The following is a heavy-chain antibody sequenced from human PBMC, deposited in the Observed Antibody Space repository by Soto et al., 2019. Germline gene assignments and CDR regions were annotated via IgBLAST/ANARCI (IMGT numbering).Heavy chain of an antibody. J-gene: IGHJ5*02. CDR2: IFYLGSS. CDR1: GDSIISSDFY. V-gene: IGHV4-39*01. Sequence: SETLSLTCTVSGDSIISSDFYWGWVRQPPGKGLEWIGSIFYLGSSYYNPSLKSRVTMSVDTSKNQFSLRLRSVTAADTALYFRARHSLALRKNNWFDPWGQGIMVTVSS. D-gene: IGHD3-3*02. CDR3: ARHSLALRKNNWFDP.